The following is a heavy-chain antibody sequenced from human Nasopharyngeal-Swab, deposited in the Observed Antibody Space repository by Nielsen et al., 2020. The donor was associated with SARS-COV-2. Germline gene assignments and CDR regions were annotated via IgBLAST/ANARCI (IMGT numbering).Heavy chain of an antibody. Sequence: GGSLRLSCAASGFTVSSNYMSWVRQAPGKGLEWVSIIYSSGSTYYADSVKGRFTISRDNSKNTLYLQMNSLRAEDTAVYYCARDGDYTLDYWGQGTLVTVSS. CDR2: IYSSGST. J-gene: IGHJ4*02. CDR1: GFTVSSNY. D-gene: IGHD4-17*01. CDR3: ARDGDYTLDY. V-gene: IGHV3-66*03.